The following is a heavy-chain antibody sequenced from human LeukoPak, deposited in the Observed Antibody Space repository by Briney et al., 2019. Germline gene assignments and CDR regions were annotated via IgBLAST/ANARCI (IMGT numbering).Heavy chain of an antibody. V-gene: IGHV3-30-3*01. CDR3: AREGMNAFDI. Sequence: GGSLRLSCTASGFTFSSYWMNWVRQAPGKGLEWVAVISYDGSNKYYADSVKGRFTISRDNSKNTLYLQMNSLRAEDTAVYYCAREGMNAFDIWGQGTMVTVSS. CDR2: ISYDGSNK. J-gene: IGHJ3*02. CDR1: GFTFSSYW.